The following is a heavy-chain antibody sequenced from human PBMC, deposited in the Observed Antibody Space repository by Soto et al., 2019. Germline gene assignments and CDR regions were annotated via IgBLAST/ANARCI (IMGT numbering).Heavy chain of an antibody. CDR1: GFTFSSYG. J-gene: IGHJ4*02. CDR2: ISYDGSNK. CDR3: AKDPGEIDGYNVVDY. D-gene: IGHD5-12*01. Sequence: QVQLVESGGGVVQPGRSLRLSCAASGFTFSSYGMHWVRQAPGKGLEWGAVISYDGSNKYYADSVKGRFTISRDNSKNTLYLQMNSLRAADTAVYYCAKDPGEIDGYNVVDYWGQGTLVTVSS. V-gene: IGHV3-30*18.